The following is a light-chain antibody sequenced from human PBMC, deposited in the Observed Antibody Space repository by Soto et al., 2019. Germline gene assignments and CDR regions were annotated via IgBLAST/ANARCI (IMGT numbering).Light chain of an antibody. CDR1: QSISNN. J-gene: IGKJ4*01. V-gene: IGKV3-15*01. CDR2: GAT. CDR3: QQYNNWPLT. Sequence: ETVMPQSPATLSVSPGERATLSCRAGQSISNNLAWYQQNPGQAPRLLSYGATTRSTGIPSRFSGSGSGTEFTLTIRSLRSEDVAVYYCQQYNNWPLTFGGGTKVEIK.